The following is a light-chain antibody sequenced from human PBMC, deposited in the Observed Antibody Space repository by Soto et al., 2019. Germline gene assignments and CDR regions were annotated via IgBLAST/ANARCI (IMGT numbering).Light chain of an antibody. V-gene: IGLV1-47*01. Sequence: QTVVTQPPSASGTPGQRVTISCSGSSSNIGSNYVYWYQQLPGTAPKLLIYRNNQRPSGVPVRFSGSKSGTSASLAISGLRSEDEAEYYCAAWDDSLSGRVVFGGGTKLTVL. J-gene: IGLJ2*01. CDR3: AAWDDSLSGRVV. CDR1: SSNIGSNY. CDR2: RNN.